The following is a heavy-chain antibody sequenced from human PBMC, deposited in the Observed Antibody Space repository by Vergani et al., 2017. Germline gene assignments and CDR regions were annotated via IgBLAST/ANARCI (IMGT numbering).Heavy chain of an antibody. CDR2: IKSKTDGETR. CDR1: GFTFTSDW. Sequence: EAHLEESGGGLVKPGGSLRLSCAASGFTFTSDWMSWVRQAPGQGLQWVGRIKSKTDGETRDYAAPVKGRFTISRDDSKSTLSLQMNSLKTEDTVIYYCTTEDLKNWGQGTLVTVSS. V-gene: IGHV3-15*01. J-gene: IGHJ4*02. CDR3: TTEDLKN.